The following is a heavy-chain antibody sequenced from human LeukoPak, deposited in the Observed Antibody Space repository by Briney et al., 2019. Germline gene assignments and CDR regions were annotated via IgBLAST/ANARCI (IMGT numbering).Heavy chain of an antibody. CDR2: IYYSGST. CDR1: GGSISSYY. V-gene: IGHV4-59*05. J-gene: IGHJ4*02. Sequence: SETLSLTCTVSGGSISSYYWSWIRQPPGKGLEWIGSIYYSGSTYYNPSLKSRVTISVDTSKNQFSLKLSSVTAADTAVYYCASGDGYNPTTPFDYWGQGTLVTVSS. D-gene: IGHD5-24*01. CDR3: ASGDGYNPTTPFDY.